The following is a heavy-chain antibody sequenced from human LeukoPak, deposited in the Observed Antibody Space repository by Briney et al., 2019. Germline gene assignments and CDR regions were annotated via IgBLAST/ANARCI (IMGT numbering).Heavy chain of an antibody. CDR1: GYTFTDYY. J-gene: IGHJ4*02. V-gene: IGHV1-2*06. Sequence: ASVKVSCTASGYTFTDYYIHCVRQAPGQRLEWMGRINPNSGGTNYAQKFQGRVTMTRDTSISTAYMELRRLRSDDTAVYYCARDFERPDYWGQGTLVTVSS. CDR2: INPNSGGT. CDR3: ARDFERPDY.